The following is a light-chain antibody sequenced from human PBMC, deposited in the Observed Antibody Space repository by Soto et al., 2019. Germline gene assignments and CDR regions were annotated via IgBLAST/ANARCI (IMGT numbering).Light chain of an antibody. J-gene: IGKJ3*01. Sequence: EVVLTQSPGTLSLSPGERATLSCRASQTVSSAYLAWYQQRPGQTPRLLIFGASNRATAIPDRFSGSGSGTDFTFTISRLEPVDFAVYYCQHYGGSPGVTFGPGTKVDVK. V-gene: IGKV3-20*01. CDR1: QTVSSAY. CDR2: GAS. CDR3: QHYGGSPGVT.